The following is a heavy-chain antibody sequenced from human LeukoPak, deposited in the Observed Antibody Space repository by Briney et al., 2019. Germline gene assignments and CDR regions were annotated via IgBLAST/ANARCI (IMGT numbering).Heavy chain of an antibody. Sequence: PGGSLRLSCAASGFTFSSYGMHWVRQAPGKGLEGVAVISYDGSTKYYADSVKGRFSISRDNSKNTLYLQMNSLRAEDTAVYYCAKGGSNWYYFDYWGQGTLVTVSS. CDR1: GFTFSSYG. CDR3: AKGGSNWYYFDY. J-gene: IGHJ4*02. D-gene: IGHD6-13*01. CDR2: ISYDGSTK. V-gene: IGHV3-30*18.